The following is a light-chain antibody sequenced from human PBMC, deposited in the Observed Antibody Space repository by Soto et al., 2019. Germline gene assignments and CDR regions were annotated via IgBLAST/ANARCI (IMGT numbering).Light chain of an antibody. CDR2: RNS. CDR3: ASWDDSLSGFVV. CDR1: SSNIGSNY. Sequence: QSVLTQPPSASGTPGQWVTISCSGSSSNIGSNYVFWYQQLPGTAPKVLMYRNSQRPSGVPDRFSGSKSGTSASLAISGLRSEDEADYYCASWDDSLSGFVVFGGGTKLTVL. J-gene: IGLJ2*01. V-gene: IGLV1-47*01.